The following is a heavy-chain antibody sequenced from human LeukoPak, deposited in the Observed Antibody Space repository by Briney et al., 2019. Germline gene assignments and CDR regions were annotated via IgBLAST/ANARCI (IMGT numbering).Heavy chain of an antibody. J-gene: IGHJ1*01. Sequence: GGSLRVSCAASGFTFDDNAMYWVRQAPGKGLEWVSLISGDGATTYYADSVKGRFNISRDNSKSSLYLQMNSLRSEDTALYYCANDNQRGGCQHWGQSPLVTVSS. CDR1: GFTFDDNA. D-gene: IGHD3-10*01. CDR3: ANDNQRGGCQH. CDR2: ISGDGATT. V-gene: IGHV3-43*02.